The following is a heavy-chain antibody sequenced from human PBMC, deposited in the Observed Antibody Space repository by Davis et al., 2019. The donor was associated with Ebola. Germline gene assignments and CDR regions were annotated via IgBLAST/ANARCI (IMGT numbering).Heavy chain of an antibody. V-gene: IGHV3-74*01. CDR3: ARGSSSWSPLDY. CDR1: GFTFSSYW. CDR2: VNSDGRST. J-gene: IGHJ4*02. Sequence: GESLKISCAASGFTFSSYWMHWVRQAPGKGLVWVARVNSDGRSTSYADSVRGRFTISRDNAKDTLFLQMNSLRAEDTAVYYCARGSSSWSPLDYWGQGTLVTVSS. D-gene: IGHD6-13*01.